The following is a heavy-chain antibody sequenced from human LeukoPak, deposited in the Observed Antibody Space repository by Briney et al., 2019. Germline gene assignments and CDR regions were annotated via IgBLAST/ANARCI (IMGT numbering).Heavy chain of an antibody. CDR3: ARGNVAVARNLIDF. CDR1: GFTFNIYP. CDR2: TLYDGSRT. J-gene: IGHJ4*02. V-gene: IGHV3-30*04. Sequence: GGSLRLSCAAPGFTFNIYPMHWVRQAPGEGPEWVAVTLYDGSRTDYADSGKGRFTMSRDNAKNTLYLQMNSLRPEDTGIYYCARGNVAVARNLIDFWGQGTLVTVSS. D-gene: IGHD6-19*01.